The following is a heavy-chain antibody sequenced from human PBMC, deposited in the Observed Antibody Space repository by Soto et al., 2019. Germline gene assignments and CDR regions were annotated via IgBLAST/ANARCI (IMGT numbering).Heavy chain of an antibody. D-gene: IGHD6-13*01. CDR2: ISGSASST. V-gene: IGHV3-23*01. CDR1: GFTFSNYA. CDR3: AKGGLYISSSWFEGY. Sequence: EVQLLESGGGLVQPGGSLRLSCAASGFTFSNYAMSWVRQAPGKGLEWVSSISGSASSTYNADSVKGRFTISRDNSKNTLYLQMNSLRAEDTAVYYCAKGGLYISSSWFEGYWGQGTLVTVSS. J-gene: IGHJ4*02.